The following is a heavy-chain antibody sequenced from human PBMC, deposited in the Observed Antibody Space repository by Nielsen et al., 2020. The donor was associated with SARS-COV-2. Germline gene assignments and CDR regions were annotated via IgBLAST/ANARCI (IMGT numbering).Heavy chain of an antibody. J-gene: IGHJ4*02. CDR3: ARSEEIVVVPAAII. CDR1: GASISGHY. V-gene: IGHV4-59*11. CDR2: INYSGST. D-gene: IGHD2-2*02. Sequence: SETLSLTCTVSGASISGHYWSWIRQPPGKGLEWIGYINYSGSTNYNPSLKSRVTISVDTPKNQFSLKLRSVTAADTAVYYCARSEEIVVVPAAIIWGQGTLVTVSS.